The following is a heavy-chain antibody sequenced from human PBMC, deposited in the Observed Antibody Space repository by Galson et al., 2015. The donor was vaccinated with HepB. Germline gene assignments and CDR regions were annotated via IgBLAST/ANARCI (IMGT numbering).Heavy chain of an antibody. J-gene: IGHJ6*02. CDR1: GYTFTSYA. V-gene: IGHV1-3*01. D-gene: IGHD4-17*01. Sequence: SVKVSCKASGYTFTSYAMHWVRQAPGQRLEWMGWINAGNGNTKYSQKFQGRVTITRDTSASTAYMELSSLRSEDTAVYYCARDRRPTGLYYYYYGMDVWGQGTTVTVSS. CDR2: INAGNGNT. CDR3: ARDRRPTGLYYYYYGMDV.